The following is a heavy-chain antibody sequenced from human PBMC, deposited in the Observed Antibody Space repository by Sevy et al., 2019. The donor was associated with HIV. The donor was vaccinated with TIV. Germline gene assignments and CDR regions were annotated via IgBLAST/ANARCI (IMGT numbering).Heavy chain of an antibody. Sequence: ASVKVSCKASGYTFITYYVHWVRQAPGQGLEWMGLIDPSGSTRYAQKFQGRVSMTGDTSTTTVYTELSSLTSEDTAVYYCARDRDLSGSYLEYYYYAMDVWGQGTTVTAS. J-gene: IGHJ6*02. D-gene: IGHD1-26*01. CDR3: ARDRDLSGSYLEYYYYAMDV. V-gene: IGHV1-46*01. CDR2: IDPSGST. CDR1: GYTFITYY.